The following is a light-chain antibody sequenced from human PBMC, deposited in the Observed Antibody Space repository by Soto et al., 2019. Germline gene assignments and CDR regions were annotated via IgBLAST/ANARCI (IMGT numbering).Light chain of an antibody. Sequence: EIVLTQFPGTLSLSPGERATLSCRASQSVSSSYLVWYQQKPGQAPRLLIYGASSRATGIPDRFSGSGSGTDFTLTINILAHEDFAVYHCQQYGSASYMFGQGTNLEIK. J-gene: IGKJ2*01. CDR3: QQYGSASYM. V-gene: IGKV3-20*01. CDR2: GAS. CDR1: QSVSSSY.